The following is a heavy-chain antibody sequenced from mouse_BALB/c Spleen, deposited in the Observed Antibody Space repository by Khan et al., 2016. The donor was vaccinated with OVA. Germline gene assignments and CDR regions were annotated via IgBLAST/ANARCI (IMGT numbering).Heavy chain of an antibody. CDR2: INPKNGGT. D-gene: IGHD3-3*01. V-gene: IGHV1-18*01. CDR1: GYTFPEYT. J-gene: IGHJ4*01. CDR3: ARDAGRY. Sequence: EVQLQQSGPELVKPGASVKISCKTSGYTFPEYTVHWVKQSLGKSLDWLGVINPKNGGTAYNQKFKGKATLTVDKSSSTAYMEFRSLTSDDSAVYYCARDAGRYWGQGTSVTVAS.